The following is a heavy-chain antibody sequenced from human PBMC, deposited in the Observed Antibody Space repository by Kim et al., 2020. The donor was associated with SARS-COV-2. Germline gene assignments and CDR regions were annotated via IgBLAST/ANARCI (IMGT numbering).Heavy chain of an antibody. Sequence: SETLSLTCAVSGGSISSGGYSWSWIRQPPGKGLEWIGYIYHSGSTYYNPSLKSRVTISVDRSKNQFSLKLSSVTAADTAVYYCARQIAAAGIRDGAFDIWGQGTMVTVSS. D-gene: IGHD6-13*01. V-gene: IGHV4-30-2*01. CDR3: ARQIAAAGIRDGAFDI. CDR2: IYHSGST. J-gene: IGHJ3*02. CDR1: GGSISSGGYS.